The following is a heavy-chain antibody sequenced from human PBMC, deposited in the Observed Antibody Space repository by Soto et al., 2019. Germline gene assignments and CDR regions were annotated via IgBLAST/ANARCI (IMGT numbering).Heavy chain of an antibody. D-gene: IGHD3-9*01. CDR3: ARAFGYYDILTGYYSRGFDP. CDR2: IYHSGST. J-gene: IGHJ5*02. V-gene: IGHV4-30-2*01. CDR1: GGSISSGGYS. Sequence: QLQLQESGSGLVKPSQTLSLTCAVSGGSISSGGYSWSWIRQPPGKGLEWIGYIYHSGSTYYNPSPKSRVTISVDRSKNQFSLKLSSVTAADTAVYYCARAFGYYDILTGYYSRGFDPWGQGTLVTVSS.